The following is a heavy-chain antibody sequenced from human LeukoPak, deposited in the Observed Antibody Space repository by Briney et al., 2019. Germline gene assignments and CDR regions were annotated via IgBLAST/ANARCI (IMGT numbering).Heavy chain of an antibody. J-gene: IGHJ4*02. CDR2: ISSDSRYI. CDR3: AKAPDGYNYYFDY. D-gene: IGHD5-24*01. Sequence: GGSLRLSCAASGFAFSSYSMNWVRQAPGKGLEWVSSISSDSRYIFYAEPVKGRFTISRDNSKNTLYLQMNSLRAEDTAVYYCAKAPDGYNYYFDYWGQGTLVTVSS. CDR1: GFAFSSYS. V-gene: IGHV3-21*04.